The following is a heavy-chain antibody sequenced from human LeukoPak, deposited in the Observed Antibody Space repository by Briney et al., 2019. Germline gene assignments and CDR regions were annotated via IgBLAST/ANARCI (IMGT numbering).Heavy chain of an antibody. CDR1: GFTFDDYA. J-gene: IGHJ1*01. CDR3: AKAIDYDSSGYYYFQH. Sequence: GGSLRLSCAASGFTFDDYAMHWVRQAPGKGLEWVSGISWNSGSIGYADSVKGRFTISRDNAKNSLYLQMNSLRAEDTALYYCAKAIDYDSSGYYYFQHWGQGTLVTVSS. V-gene: IGHV3-9*01. CDR2: ISWNSGSI. D-gene: IGHD3-22*01.